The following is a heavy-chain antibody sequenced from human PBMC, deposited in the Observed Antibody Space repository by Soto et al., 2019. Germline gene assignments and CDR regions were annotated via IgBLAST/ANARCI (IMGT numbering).Heavy chain of an antibody. V-gene: IGHV3-73*01. CDR1: GFAFRGST. D-gene: IGHD2-2*01. CDR2: MRTKANNYAT. CDR3: TTLRYCNSSSCYLY. Sequence: PGGSLRLSCAASGFAFRGSTVHWVRQAPGKGLEWIGRMRTKANNYATTYIESIKGRFTVSRDDSKNMAFLQMNSLKTQDTAVYYCTTLRYCNSSSCYLYWGQGTPDTVST. J-gene: IGHJ4*02.